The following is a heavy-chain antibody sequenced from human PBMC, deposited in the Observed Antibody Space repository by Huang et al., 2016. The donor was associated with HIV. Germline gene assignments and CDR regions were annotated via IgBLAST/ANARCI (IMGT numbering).Heavy chain of an antibody. J-gene: IGHJ4*02. CDR3: VRSTSGYYYRTDY. CDR1: GFSFTNYW. V-gene: IGHV5-51*01. D-gene: IGHD3-22*01. CDR2: IYPGDSDT. Sequence: EVQLAQSGPEVKKPGESLKIYCKGSGFSFTNYWIGWVRQMPGKGLGWMWIIYPGDSDTKYSPSFQGQVTISADKSISTAYLQWSSLKASDTAMYYCVRSTSGYYYRTDYWGQGTLVTVSS.